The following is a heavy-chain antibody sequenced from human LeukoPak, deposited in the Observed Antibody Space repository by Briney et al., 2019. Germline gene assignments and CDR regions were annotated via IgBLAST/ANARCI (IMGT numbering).Heavy chain of an antibody. CDR3: ARRSEDYGDYFDY. Sequence: SVTVSCKASGGTFSSYAISWVRQAPGQGLEWMGGIIPIFGTANYAQKFQGRVTITADESTSTAYMELSSLRSEDTAVYYCARRSEDYGDYFDYWGQGTLVTVSS. D-gene: IGHD4-17*01. CDR2: IIPIFGTA. CDR1: GGTFSSYA. J-gene: IGHJ4*02. V-gene: IGHV1-69*13.